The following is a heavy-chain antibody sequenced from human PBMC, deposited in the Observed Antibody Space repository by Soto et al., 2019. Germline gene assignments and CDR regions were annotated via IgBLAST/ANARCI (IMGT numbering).Heavy chain of an antibody. CDR3: ARAESSGWYGNYYYYYGMDV. CDR1: GGSISSYY. J-gene: IGHJ6*02. D-gene: IGHD6-19*01. Sequence: SETLSLTCTVSGGSISSYYWSWIRQPPGKGLEWIGYIYYSGSTNYNPSLKSRVTISVDTSKNQFSLKLSSVTAADTAVYYCARAESSGWYGNYYYYYGMDVWGQGTTVTSP. CDR2: IYYSGST. V-gene: IGHV4-59*01.